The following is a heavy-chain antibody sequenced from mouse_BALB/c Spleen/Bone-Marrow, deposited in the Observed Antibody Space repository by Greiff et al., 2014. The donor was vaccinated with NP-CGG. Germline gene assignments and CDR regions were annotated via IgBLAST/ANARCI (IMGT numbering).Heavy chain of an antibody. CDR2: INPSSGYT. V-gene: IGHV1-7*01. CDR3: ARPISTGIQAWFAY. J-gene: IGHJ3*01. Sequence: QVQLQQPGAELAKPGASVKMSCKASGYTFTSYWMHWVKQRPGQGLEWIGNINPSSGYTEYNQKFKDKATLTADKSSSTAYMQLSSRTSEDSAIYYCARPISTGIQAWFAYWGQGILVTVSA. CDR1: GYTFTSYW.